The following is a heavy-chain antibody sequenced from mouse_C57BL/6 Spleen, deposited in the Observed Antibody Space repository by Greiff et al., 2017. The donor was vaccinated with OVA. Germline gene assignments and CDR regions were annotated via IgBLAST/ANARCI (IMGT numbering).Heavy chain of an antibody. Sequence: EVMLVESGGGLVKPGGSLKLSCAASGFTFSSYTMSWVRQTPEKRLEWVATISGGGGNTYYPDSVKGRFTISRDNAKNTLYLQMSSLRSEDTALYYCARHWGLYSNLYAMDYWGQGTSVTVSS. D-gene: IGHD2-5*01. V-gene: IGHV5-9*01. CDR3: ARHWGLYSNLYAMDY. CDR1: GFTFSSYT. J-gene: IGHJ4*01. CDR2: ISGGGGNT.